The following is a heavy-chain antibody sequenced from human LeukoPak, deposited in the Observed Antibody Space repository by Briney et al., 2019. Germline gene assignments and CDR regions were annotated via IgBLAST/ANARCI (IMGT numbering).Heavy chain of an antibody. CDR3: AREYYYDSSGYYSSFDY. Sequence: ASVKVSCKASGYTFTSYGISWVRQAPGQGLEWMGWINTNTGNPTYAQGFTGRFVFSLDTSVSTAYLQISSLKAEDTAVYYCAREYYYDSSGYYSSFDYWGQGTLVTVSS. CDR1: GYTFTSYG. D-gene: IGHD3-22*01. CDR2: INTNTGNP. V-gene: IGHV7-4-1*02. J-gene: IGHJ4*02.